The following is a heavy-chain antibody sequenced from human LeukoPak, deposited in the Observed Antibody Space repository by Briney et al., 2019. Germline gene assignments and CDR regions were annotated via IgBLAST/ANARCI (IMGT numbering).Heavy chain of an antibody. V-gene: IGHV3-23*01. CDR1: GFTFSSYA. CDR2: ISGRDGST. Sequence: PGGSLRLSCAASGFTFSSYAMSWVRQAPGKGLEWVSGISGRDGSTYDADSVKGRFTISRDNSKNTLSLQMNSLRVEDTAIYYCTRSGYRHPYHFDSWGQGTLVTVSS. D-gene: IGHD3-22*01. J-gene: IGHJ4*02. CDR3: TRSGYRHPYHFDS.